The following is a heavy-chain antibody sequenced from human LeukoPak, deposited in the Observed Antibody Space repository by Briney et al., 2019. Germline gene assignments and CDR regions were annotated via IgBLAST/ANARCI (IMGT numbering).Heavy chain of an antibody. CDR3: ARQRRDILTGYYPNWFDP. Sequence: SETLSLTCTVSGGSISSYYWTWIRQPPGKGLEWIGYIDYVGSTDYNPSLKSRVTISVDTSKDHISLTLSSVTAADTAVYYCARQRRDILTGYYPNWFDPWGQGTLVTVSS. D-gene: IGHD3-9*01. V-gene: IGHV4-59*08. J-gene: IGHJ5*02. CDR2: IDYVGST. CDR1: GGSISSYY.